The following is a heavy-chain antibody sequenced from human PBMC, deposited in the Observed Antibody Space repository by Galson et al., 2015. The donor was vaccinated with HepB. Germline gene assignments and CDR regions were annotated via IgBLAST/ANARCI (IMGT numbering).Heavy chain of an antibody. CDR1: GFSFSNYW. CDR3: AGDRLHGGAPTLGY. J-gene: IGHJ4*02. CDR2: IKQDGSEQ. D-gene: IGHD2-21*01. Sequence: SLRLSCAVSGFSFSNYWMTWVRQAPGKGLEWVANIKQDGSEQYYVGSVKGRFTISRDNAKNSLYLQMNSLRAEDTAVYYCAGDRLHGGAPTLGYWGQGALVTVSS. V-gene: IGHV3-7*03.